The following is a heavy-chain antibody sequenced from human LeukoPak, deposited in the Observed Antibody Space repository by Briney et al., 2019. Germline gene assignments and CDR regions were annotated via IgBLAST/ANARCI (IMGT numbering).Heavy chain of an antibody. J-gene: IGHJ6*02. V-gene: IGHV3-11*01. CDR1: GFTFSDYY. Sequence: GGSLRLSCAASGFTFSDYYMSWIRQAPGKGLEWVSYISSSGSTIYYADSVKGRFTISRDNAKNSLYLQMNSLRAEDTAVYYCARDENPTTDYYYGMDVWGQGTTVTVSS. CDR3: ARDENPTTDYYYGMDV. CDR2: ISSSGSTI. D-gene: IGHD4-17*01.